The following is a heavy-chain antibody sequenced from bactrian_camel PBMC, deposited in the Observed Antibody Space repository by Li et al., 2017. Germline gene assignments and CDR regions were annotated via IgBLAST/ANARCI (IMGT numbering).Heavy chain of an antibody. CDR3: AAEPRGSAS. D-gene: IGHD3*01. CDR1: GYAFNTYD. J-gene: IGHJ6*01. V-gene: IGHV3S40*01. Sequence: VQLVESGGGLVQPGGSLRLSCEASGYAFNTYDMSWVRQAPGKGLEWVSAVNSGGGTTYYAGSVKGRFTISRDNAKNTLYLQMNSLKPEDTTVYHCAAEPRGSASWGQGTQVTVS. CDR2: VNSGGGTT.